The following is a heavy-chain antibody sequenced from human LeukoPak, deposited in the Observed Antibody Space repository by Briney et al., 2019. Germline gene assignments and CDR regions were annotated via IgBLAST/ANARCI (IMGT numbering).Heavy chain of an antibody. V-gene: IGHV1-2*02. CDR2: INPNSGGT. D-gene: IGHD6-19*01. CDR1: GYTFTGYY. Sequence: ASVKVSCKASGYTFTGYYMHWVRQAPGQGLEWMGWINPNSGGTNYAQKFQGRVTMTRDTSISTAYMELSRLRSDDTAVYYCARDWGIAVAGTIVWYYYYGMDVWGQGTTVTVSS. CDR3: ARDWGIAVAGTIVWYYYYGMDV. J-gene: IGHJ6*02.